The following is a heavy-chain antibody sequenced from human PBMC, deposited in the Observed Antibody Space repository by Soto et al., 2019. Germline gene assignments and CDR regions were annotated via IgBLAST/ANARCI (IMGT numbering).Heavy chain of an antibody. V-gene: IGHV1-69*02. CDR3: ARATGIAVAGPVFDY. J-gene: IGHJ4*02. CDR1: GGTFSSYT. Sequence: QVQLVQSGAEVKKPGSSVKVSCKASGGTFSSYTISWVRQAPGQGLEWMGRIIPILGIANYAQKVQGRVTITADKSTSTAYMELSSLRSEDTAVYYGARATGIAVAGPVFDYWGQGTLVTVSS. CDR2: IIPILGIA. D-gene: IGHD6-19*01.